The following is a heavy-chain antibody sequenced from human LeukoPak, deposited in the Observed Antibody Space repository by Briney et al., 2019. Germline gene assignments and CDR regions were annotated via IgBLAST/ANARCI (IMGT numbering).Heavy chain of an antibody. J-gene: IGHJ5*02. D-gene: IGHD6-13*01. Sequence: GGSLRLSCAASGFTFSSYSMNWVRQAPGKGLEWVSSISSSSSYIYYADSVKGRFTISRDNAKNSLYLQMNSLRAEDTAVYYCARDLGSSPGSNWFDPWGQGTLVTVSS. CDR3: ARDLGSSPGSNWFDP. CDR2: ISSSSSYI. V-gene: IGHV3-21*01. CDR1: GFTFSSYS.